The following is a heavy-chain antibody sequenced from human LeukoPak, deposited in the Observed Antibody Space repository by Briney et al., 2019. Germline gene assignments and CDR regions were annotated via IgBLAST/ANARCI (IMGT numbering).Heavy chain of an antibody. V-gene: IGHV1-69*05. CDR3: ARGGVVRGYPDY. CDR2: IIPIFGTA. Sequence: GSSVKVSCKASGGTFSSYAISWVRQAPGQGLEWMRGIIPIFGTANYAQKFQGRVTITTDESTSTAYMELSSLRSEDTAVYYCARGGVVRGYPDYWGQGTLVTVSS. J-gene: IGHJ4*02. D-gene: IGHD2-8*01. CDR1: GGTFSSYA.